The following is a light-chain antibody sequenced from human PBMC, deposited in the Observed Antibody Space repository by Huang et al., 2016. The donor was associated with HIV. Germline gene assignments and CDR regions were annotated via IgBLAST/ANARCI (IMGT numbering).Light chain of an antibody. V-gene: IGKV1-39*01. J-gene: IGKJ1*01. CDR1: EDIYNY. CDR2: AAS. CDR3: QQSHSILEWT. Sequence: DIQMTPSPSSLSASVGDRVTITCRTSEDIYNYFNWYQHKPGKAPKHLIYAASSLQGGVPPRFSGSGSGTDFTLTISSLQPEDSAIYYCQQSHSILEWTFGQGTKVEI.